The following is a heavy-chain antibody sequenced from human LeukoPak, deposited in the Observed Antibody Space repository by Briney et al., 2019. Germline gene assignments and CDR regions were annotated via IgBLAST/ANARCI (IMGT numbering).Heavy chain of an antibody. Sequence: PSETLSLTCTVSGGSISSYYWSWTRQPAGKGLKWIGRIYASGNTNYNPSLKGRVTMTVDTSKNQFSLNLSSVTAADTAVYYCARGRGSSWYYFDSWGQGTLVTVSS. V-gene: IGHV4-4*07. CDR3: ARGRGSSWYYFDS. CDR1: GGSISSYY. J-gene: IGHJ4*02. D-gene: IGHD6-13*01. CDR2: IYASGNT.